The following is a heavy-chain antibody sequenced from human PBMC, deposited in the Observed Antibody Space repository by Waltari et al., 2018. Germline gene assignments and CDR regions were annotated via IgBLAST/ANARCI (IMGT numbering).Heavy chain of an antibody. CDR2: ISGSGGSK. V-gene: IGHV3-23*01. D-gene: IGHD1-26*01. J-gene: IGHJ3*02. CDR1: GFNFSSYA. CDR3: AKVRAYSGSYRDAFDI. Sequence: EVQLLESGGGLVQPGGSLRLSCAASGFNFSSYAMSWVRQAPGKGLEWVSAISGSGGSKYYADCVKGRFTIAIDNSKNTLYLQMNSLRAEDTAVYYCAKVRAYSGSYRDAFDIWGQGTMVTVSS.